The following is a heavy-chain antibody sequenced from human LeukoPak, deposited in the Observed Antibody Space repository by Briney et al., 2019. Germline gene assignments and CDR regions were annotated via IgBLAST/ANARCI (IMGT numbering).Heavy chain of an antibody. CDR3: AKRWLGVRYFDY. Sequence: ASVKVSCKVSGYTLTELSMHWVRQAPGKGLEWMGGFDPEDGVTIYAQKFQGRVTMAEDTSTDTAYMELSSLRSEDTAVYYCAKRWLGVRYFDYWGQGTLVTVSS. CDR1: GYTLTELS. J-gene: IGHJ4*02. D-gene: IGHD6-19*01. CDR2: FDPEDGVT. V-gene: IGHV1-24*01.